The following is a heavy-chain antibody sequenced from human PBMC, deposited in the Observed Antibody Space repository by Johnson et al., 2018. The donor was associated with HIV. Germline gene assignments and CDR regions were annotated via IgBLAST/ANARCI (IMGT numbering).Heavy chain of an antibody. CDR3: AKVGIVGATTGAFDI. CDR2: ISYDGSKK. J-gene: IGHJ3*02. V-gene: IGHV3-30*18. Sequence: QVQLVESGGGVVQPGRSLRLSCAASGFTFSHYGMHWVRQAPGKGPEWVALISYDGSKKYYAESVKGRITISRDNSKNTLDLQMNSLRAEDTAVYYCAKVGIVGATTGAFDIWGQGTMVTVSS. CDR1: GFTFSHYG. D-gene: IGHD1-26*01.